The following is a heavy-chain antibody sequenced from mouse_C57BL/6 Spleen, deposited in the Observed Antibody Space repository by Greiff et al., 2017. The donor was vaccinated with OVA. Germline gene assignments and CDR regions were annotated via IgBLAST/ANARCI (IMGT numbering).Heavy chain of an antibody. D-gene: IGHD1-1*01. V-gene: IGHV3-6*01. Sequence: EVHLVESGPGLVKPSQSLSLTCSVTGYSITSGYYWNWIRQFPGNKLEWMGYISYDGSNNYNPSLKNRISITRDTSKNQFFLKLNSVTTEDTATYYGARLITTVDRYFDVWGTGTTVTVSS. CDR2: ISYDGSN. CDR1: GYSITSGYY. J-gene: IGHJ1*03. CDR3: ARLITTVDRYFDV.